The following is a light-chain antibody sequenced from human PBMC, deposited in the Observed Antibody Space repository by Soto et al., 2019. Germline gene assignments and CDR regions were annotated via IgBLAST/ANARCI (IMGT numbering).Light chain of an antibody. CDR3: QQDGYSPIT. Sequence: EMVMTHSPDTLSVSPGERATLSCRASQSVSSDLAWYHQKPGQAPRLLIYGASSRATGIPDKFSGSGSGTDFTLTIDGLEPEDFAVYYCQQDGYSPITFGQGTRLEI. CDR2: GAS. CDR1: QSVSSD. V-gene: IGKV3-20*01. J-gene: IGKJ5*01.